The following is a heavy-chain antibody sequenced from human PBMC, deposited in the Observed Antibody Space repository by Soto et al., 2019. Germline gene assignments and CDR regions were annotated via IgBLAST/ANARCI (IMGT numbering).Heavy chain of an antibody. CDR1: GGTFSSYA. D-gene: IGHD2-2*01. J-gene: IGHJ5*02. V-gene: IGHV1-69*13. CDR2: IIPIFGTA. Sequence: SVKVSCKASGGTFSSYAISWVRQAPGQGLEWMGGIIPIFGTANYAQKFQGRVTITADESTSTAYMELSSLRSEDTAVYYCARDSRDIVVVPDPGDWFDPWGQGTLVTVSS. CDR3: ARDSRDIVVVPDPGDWFDP.